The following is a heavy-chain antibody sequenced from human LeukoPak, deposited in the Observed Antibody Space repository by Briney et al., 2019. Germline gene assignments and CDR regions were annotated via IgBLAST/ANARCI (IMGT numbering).Heavy chain of an antibody. CDR3: ARVMGYYYYMDV. CDR2: IYHRGST. D-gene: IGHD3-16*01. J-gene: IGHJ6*03. V-gene: IGHV4-38-2*01. Sequence: SETLSLTCAVSGYSIRSDYYWAWIRQPPGKGLEWIGNIYHRGSTYYNPSLNSRVTISVDTSKNQFSLRLSSVTAADTAVFYCARVMGYYYYMDVWGTGTTVTVSS. CDR1: GYSIRSDYY.